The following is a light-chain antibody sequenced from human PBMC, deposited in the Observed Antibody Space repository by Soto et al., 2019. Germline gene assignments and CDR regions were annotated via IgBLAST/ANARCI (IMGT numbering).Light chain of an antibody. Sequence: DIQMTQSPSSLSASVGDRVTITCRASQGISNYLAWYQQKPGKVPKLLSYAASTLQAGVLSRFSGSGSGTDFTLTISSLQAQDVASYYCRKYNSATQTFGQGTKGEI. J-gene: IGKJ1*01. CDR1: QGISNY. CDR2: AAS. V-gene: IGKV1-27*01. CDR3: RKYNSATQT.